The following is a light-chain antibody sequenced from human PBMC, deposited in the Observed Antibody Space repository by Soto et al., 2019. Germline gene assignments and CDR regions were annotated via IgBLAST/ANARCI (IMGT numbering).Light chain of an antibody. CDR3: QQRSNWPPIT. J-gene: IGKJ5*01. CDR1: QSISSY. CDR2: DAS. V-gene: IGKV3-11*01. Sequence: TVVSHSPSTLSLSPGERATLSCSASQSISSYLAWYQQKPGQAPRLLIYDASNRATGIPARFSGSGSGTDFTLTISSLEPEDFAVYYCQQRSNWPPITFGQGTRLEI.